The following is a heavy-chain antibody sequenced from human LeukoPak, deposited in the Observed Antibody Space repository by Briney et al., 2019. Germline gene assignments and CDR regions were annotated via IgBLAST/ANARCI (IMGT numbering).Heavy chain of an antibody. J-gene: IGHJ4*02. CDR3: ARMSYYGSGSYYNGAYFDY. CDR2: ISAYNGNT. V-gene: IGHV1-18*04. CDR1: GYTFTGYY. D-gene: IGHD3-10*01. Sequence: GASVKVSCKASGYTFTGYYMHWVRQAPGQGLEWMGWISAYNGNTNCAQKLQGRVTMTTDTSTSTAYMELRSLRSDDTAVYCCARMSYYGSGSYYNGAYFDYWGQGTLVTVSS.